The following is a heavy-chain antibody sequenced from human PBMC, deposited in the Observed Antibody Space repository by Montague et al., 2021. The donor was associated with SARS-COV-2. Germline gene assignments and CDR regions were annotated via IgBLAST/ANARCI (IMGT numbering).Heavy chain of an antibody. V-gene: IGHV3-33*01. Sequence: SLRLSCAASGFTFSSYGMHWVRQAPGKGLEWVAVIWYDGSNKYYADSVKGRFTISRDNSKNTLYLQMNSLRADDTAVYYCARDLFWGTDSGTQQRRDYWGQGTLVTVSS. D-gene: IGHD3-16*01. CDR1: GFTFSSYG. CDR2: IWYDGSNK. J-gene: IGHJ4*02. CDR3: ARDLFWGTDSGTQQRRDY.